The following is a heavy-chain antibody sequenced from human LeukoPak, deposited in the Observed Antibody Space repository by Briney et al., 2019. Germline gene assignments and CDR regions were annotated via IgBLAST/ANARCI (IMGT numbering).Heavy chain of an antibody. CDR1: GFTFSSYG. V-gene: IGHV3-23*01. J-gene: IGHJ5*02. Sequence: GGSLRLSCAASGFTFSSYGMSWVRQAPGKGLEWVSAISGSGGSTYYADSVKGRFTISRDNSKNTLYLQMNSLRAEDTAVYYCAKLRLGELSFFNWFDPWGQGTLVTVSS. CDR3: AKLRLGELSFFNWFDP. CDR2: ISGSGGST. D-gene: IGHD3-16*02.